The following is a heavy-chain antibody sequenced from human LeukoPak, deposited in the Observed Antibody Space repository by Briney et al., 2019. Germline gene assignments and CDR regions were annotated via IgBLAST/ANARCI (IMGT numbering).Heavy chain of an antibody. J-gene: IGHJ4*02. Sequence: SETLSLTCAVYGGSFSGYYWSWIRQPPGKGLEWIGEINHSGSTNYNPSLKSRVTISVDTSKNQFSLKLSSVTAADTAVYYCAGVPRGGVDYWGQGTLVTVSS. CDR2: INHSGST. V-gene: IGHV4-34*01. CDR1: GGSFSGYY. CDR3: AGVPRGGVDY. D-gene: IGHD3-10*01.